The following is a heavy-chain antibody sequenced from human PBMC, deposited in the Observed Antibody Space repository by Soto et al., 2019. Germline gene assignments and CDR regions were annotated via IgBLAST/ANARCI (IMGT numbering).Heavy chain of an antibody. J-gene: IGHJ6*02. CDR1: GGTFSSYA. CDR2: IIPISVTA. CDR3: ATSQGSSTSLEIYYYYYYGIDV. D-gene: IGHD2-2*01. Sequence: QVQLVQSGAEVKKPGSSVKVSCKASGGTFSSYAISWVRQAPGQGLEWRGAIIPISVTANYAQKFQGRVTITADDSTSTANIEQDTLSTEDTDVYYCATSQGSSTSLEIYYYYYYGIDVWGPGTTVTVSS. V-gene: IGHV1-69*01.